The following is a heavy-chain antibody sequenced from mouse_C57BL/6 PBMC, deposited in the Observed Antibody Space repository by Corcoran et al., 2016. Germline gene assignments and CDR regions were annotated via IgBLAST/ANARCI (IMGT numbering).Heavy chain of an antibody. CDR2: IYPGDGDT. V-gene: IGHV1-80*01. D-gene: IGHD2-4*01. CDR3: ARHYDYDVGYFDV. Sequence: QVQLQQSGAELVKPGASVKISCKASGYAFSSYWMNWVRQRPGKGLEWIGQIYPGDGDTNYNGKFKGKTTLTADNSSSTAYMQRSSLTSEDSAVYFCARHYDYDVGYFDVWGTGTTVTVSS. CDR1: GYAFSSYW. J-gene: IGHJ1*03.